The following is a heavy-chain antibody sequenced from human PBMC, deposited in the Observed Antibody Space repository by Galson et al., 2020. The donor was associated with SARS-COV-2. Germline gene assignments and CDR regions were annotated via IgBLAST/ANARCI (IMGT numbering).Heavy chain of an antibody. V-gene: IGHV3-30*04. CDR2: IPYAGSNK. CDR3: ARPRRGGYYGSFYY. D-gene: IGHD1-26*01. Sequence: SLTLSYAASGLTFNNYAMHWVRQAPGKGLEWVEVIPYAGSNKYYAASVKGRFTISRENSKNTLCLQMNSLRTEDTAVYYCARPRRGGYYGSFYYCCQGTLVTFSS. J-gene: IGHJ4*02. CDR1: GLTFNNYA.